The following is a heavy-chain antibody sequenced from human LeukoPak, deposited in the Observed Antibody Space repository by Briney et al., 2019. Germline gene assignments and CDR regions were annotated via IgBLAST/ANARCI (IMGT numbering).Heavy chain of an antibody. J-gene: IGHJ4*02. Sequence: PGGSLRLSCAASGFTFSTYDIHWVRQAPGKGLEWVALIRYDGSKKYYADSVKGRFTISRDNAKNTVYLQMNSLRAEDTAVYYCARGMYYDILTGPLGFDYWGQGTLVTVSS. D-gene: IGHD3-9*01. CDR2: IRYDGSKK. CDR3: ARGMYYDILTGPLGFDY. V-gene: IGHV3-30*02. CDR1: GFTFSTYD.